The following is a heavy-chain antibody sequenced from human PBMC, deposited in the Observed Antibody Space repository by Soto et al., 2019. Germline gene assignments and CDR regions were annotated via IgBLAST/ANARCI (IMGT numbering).Heavy chain of an antibody. J-gene: IGHJ6*02. D-gene: IGHD3-3*01. V-gene: IGHV4-34*01. CDR1: GSLPVGSLSTYF. Sequence: PSETLSLTCGLSGSLPVGSLSTYFWTWIRQPPGKGLEWIGEINHSGSHNYSPSLRGRVTISLDTSKKQFSLNLSSVTAADTAVYFCARARFSQWSQDYYGLDVWGQGTTVTVSS. CDR3: ARARFSQWSQDYYGLDV. CDR2: INHSGSH.